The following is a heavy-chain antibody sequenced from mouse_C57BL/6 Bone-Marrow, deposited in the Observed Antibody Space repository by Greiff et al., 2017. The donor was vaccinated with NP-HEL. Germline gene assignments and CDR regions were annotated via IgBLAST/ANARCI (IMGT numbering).Heavy chain of an antibody. V-gene: IGHV1-59*01. CDR1: GYTFTSYW. Sequence: QVQLQQPGAELVRPGTSVKLSCKASGYTFTSYWMHWVKQRPGQGLAWIGVIDPSDSYTNYNQKFKGKATLTVDTSSSTAYMQLSSLTSEDSAVYYCASPYYFDYWGQGTTLTVSS. J-gene: IGHJ2*01. CDR2: IDPSDSYT. CDR3: ASPYYFDY.